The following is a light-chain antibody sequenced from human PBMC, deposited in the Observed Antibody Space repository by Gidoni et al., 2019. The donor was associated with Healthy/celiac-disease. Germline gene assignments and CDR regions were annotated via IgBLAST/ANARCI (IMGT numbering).Light chain of an antibody. CDR3: QQYNNYPWT. CDR2: KAS. J-gene: IGKJ1*01. CDR1: QSISGR. V-gene: IGKV1-5*03. Sequence: DIRMTPSPATLSASVGPRVTITCRASQSISGRLAWYQQKPGKAPGLLIYKASSLATGVPSRFSGSGSGTEFTLTISSLQPDDFAAYYCQQYNNYPWTFGQGTKVEIK.